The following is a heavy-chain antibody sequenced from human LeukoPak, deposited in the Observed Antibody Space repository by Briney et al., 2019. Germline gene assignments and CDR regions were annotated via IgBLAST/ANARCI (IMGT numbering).Heavy chain of an antibody. D-gene: IGHD1-26*01. CDR1: DYSITRGYY. CDR2: LYHSGST. V-gene: IGHV4-38-2*01. Sequence: SETLSLTCAVSDYSITRGYYWGWVRQPPGKGLEWIGTLYHSGSTYAKSSLNSRVTISVDTSKKQFSLKLSSVTAADTAVYYCARSGSYYDNWFDPWGQGTLVTVSS. J-gene: IGHJ5*02. CDR3: ARSGSYYDNWFDP.